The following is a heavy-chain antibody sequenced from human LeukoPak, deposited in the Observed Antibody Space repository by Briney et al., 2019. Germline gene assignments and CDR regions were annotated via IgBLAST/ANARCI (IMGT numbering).Heavy chain of an antibody. CDR1: GGSISSYY. J-gene: IGHJ4*02. D-gene: IGHD2-2*01. CDR2: VYTSGRT. Sequence: SETLSLTRTVSGGSISSYYWSWIRQPAGKGLEWIGRVYTSGRTNYRPSLNSRVSMSLDTSKNQFSLRLTSVTAADTAVYFCARSPSSSTAGYFDYWGQGTLVTVSS. V-gene: IGHV4-4*07. CDR3: ARSPSSSTAGYFDY.